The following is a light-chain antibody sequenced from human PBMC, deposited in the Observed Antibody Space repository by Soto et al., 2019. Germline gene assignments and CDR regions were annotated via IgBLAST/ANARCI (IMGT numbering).Light chain of an antibody. V-gene: IGKV1-33*01. CDR3: QQYDDLPRT. Sequence: DIQMTQSPSSLSASVGDRVTITCQASQDISNNLHWYQVKPGKAPKLLIYAASNLETGVPSRFSGSGSGTDFTFTINSLEPEDVATYYCQQYDDLPRTFGQGPKMQVK. J-gene: IGKJ2*01. CDR1: QDISNN. CDR2: AAS.